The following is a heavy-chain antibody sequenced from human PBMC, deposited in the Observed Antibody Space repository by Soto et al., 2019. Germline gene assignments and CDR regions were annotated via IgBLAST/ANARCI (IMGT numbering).Heavy chain of an antibody. V-gene: IGHV3-23*01. CDR3: AKLAVAGTAPPTFFY. Sequence: GGSLRLSCAASGFTFSDYYMSWIRQAPGKGLEWVSAISGSGGSTYYADSVKGRFTISRDNSKNTLYLQMNSLRAEDTAVYYCAKLAVAGTAPPTFFYWGQGTLVTVSS. J-gene: IGHJ4*02. CDR2: ISGSGGST. CDR1: GFTFSDYY. D-gene: IGHD6-19*01.